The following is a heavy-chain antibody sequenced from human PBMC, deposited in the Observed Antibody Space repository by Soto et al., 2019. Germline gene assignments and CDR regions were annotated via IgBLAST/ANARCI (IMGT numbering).Heavy chain of an antibody. CDR2: IYYAGST. V-gene: IGHV4-59*08. CDR1: GVSMISYY. D-gene: IGHD3-10*01. CDR3: ARRYGSSFDY. J-gene: IGHJ4*02. Sequence: SETLSLTCTVSGVSMISYYWSWIRQPPGRGLEWIGFIYYAGSTKYNPSLNSRVTISVDTSKNQFSLKLSSVTAADTAVYYCARRYGSSFDYWGQGTLVTVSS.